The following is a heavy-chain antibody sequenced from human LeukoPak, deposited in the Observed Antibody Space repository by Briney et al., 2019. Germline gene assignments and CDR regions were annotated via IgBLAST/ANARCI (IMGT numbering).Heavy chain of an antibody. CDR1: GGSVSSGSYY. Sequence: SETLSLTCTVSGGSVSSGSYYWSWIRQPPGKGLEWIGYIFYSGSTNSNPSLKSRVTISVDTSKNQFSLKLSSVTAADTAVYYCARAGYCSGGSCYSSGLWFDPWGQGTLVTVSS. D-gene: IGHD2-15*01. J-gene: IGHJ5*02. CDR2: IFYSGST. CDR3: ARAGYCSGGSCYSSGLWFDP. V-gene: IGHV4-61*01.